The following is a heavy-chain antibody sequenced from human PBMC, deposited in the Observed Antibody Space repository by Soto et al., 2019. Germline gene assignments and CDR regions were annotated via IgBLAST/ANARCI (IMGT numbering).Heavy chain of an antibody. Sequence: VQLQQWGAGLLKPSETLSLTCAVYGGSFSGYYWSWIRQPPGKGPEWIGEITHSGSTNYNPSLKSRVPISVDTSKNQFSLKLSSVTAADTAVYYCARGGLGLVRGVLSPFDPWGQGTLVTVSS. CDR2: ITHSGST. J-gene: IGHJ5*02. CDR3: ARGGLGLVRGVLSPFDP. CDR1: GGSFSGYY. V-gene: IGHV4-34*01. D-gene: IGHD3-10*01.